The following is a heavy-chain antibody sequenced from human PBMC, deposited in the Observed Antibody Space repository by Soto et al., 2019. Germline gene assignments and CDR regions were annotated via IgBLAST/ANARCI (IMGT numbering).Heavy chain of an antibody. CDR2: ISGSGGST. CDR3: AKDLRIAAAGKPDY. Sequence: GGSLRLSCSASGFTFSSFAMHWVRQAPGKGLEWVSAISGSGGSTYYADSVKGRFTISRDNSKNTLYLQMNSLRAEDTAVYYCAKDLRIAAAGKPDYWGQGTLVTVSS. V-gene: IGHV3-23*01. D-gene: IGHD6-13*01. CDR1: GFTFSSFA. J-gene: IGHJ4*02.